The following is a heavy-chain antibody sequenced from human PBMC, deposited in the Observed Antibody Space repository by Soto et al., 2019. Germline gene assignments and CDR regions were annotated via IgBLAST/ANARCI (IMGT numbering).Heavy chain of an antibody. Sequence: GASVKVSCKASGGTFSSYAISWVRQAPGQGLEWMGGIIPIFGTANYAQKFQGRVTITADKSTSTAYMELSSLRSEDTAVYYCARAVQLTMVRGPTSWFDPWGQGTLVTVYS. CDR1: GGTFSSYA. D-gene: IGHD3-10*01. J-gene: IGHJ5*02. V-gene: IGHV1-69*06. CDR2: IIPIFGTA. CDR3: ARAVQLTMVRGPTSWFDP.